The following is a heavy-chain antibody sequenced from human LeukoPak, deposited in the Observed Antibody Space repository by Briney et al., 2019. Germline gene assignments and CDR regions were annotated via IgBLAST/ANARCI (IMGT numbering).Heavy chain of an antibody. CDR2: ISYDGSNK. D-gene: IGHD5-18*01. J-gene: IGHJ2*01. CDR3: ARKTGYSYGYVYWYFDL. V-gene: IGHV3-30-3*01. CDR1: GFTFSSYA. Sequence: PGRSLRLSCAASGFTFSSYAMHWVRQAPGKGLEWVAVISYDGSNKYYADSVKGRFTIPRDNSKSTLYLQMNSLRAEDTAVYYCARKTGYSYGYVYWYFDLWGRGTLVTVSS.